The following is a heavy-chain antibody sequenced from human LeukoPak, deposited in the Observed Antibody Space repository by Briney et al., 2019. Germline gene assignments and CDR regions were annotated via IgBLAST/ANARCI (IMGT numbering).Heavy chain of an antibody. V-gene: IGHV4-4*07. Sequence: SETLSLTCTVSGGSISSYYWSWIRQPAGKGLESIGHISTSGSTNYNPSLKSRVTMSVDTSKNQFSLKLSSVTAADTAVYYCAKVYGDYRLSGRPSPLEFDPWGQGTLVTVSS. CDR1: GGSISSYY. J-gene: IGHJ5*02. CDR3: AKVYGDYRLSGRPSPLEFDP. D-gene: IGHD4-17*01. CDR2: ISTSGST.